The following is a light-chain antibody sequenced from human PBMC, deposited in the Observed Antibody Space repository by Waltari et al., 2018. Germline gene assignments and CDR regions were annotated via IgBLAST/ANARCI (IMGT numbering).Light chain of an antibody. V-gene: IGKV2-29*02. CDR2: EVS. Sequence: DLVMTQPPLSPSVTPGQPASISCKSSQSLLHSDGKTYLYWYLQKPGQSPHPLFYEVSSRLSGVPDRFSGSGSGIEFTLKISRVEAEDVGVYYCMQGIHLYTFGQGTKLEIK. J-gene: IGKJ2*01. CDR3: MQGIHLYT. CDR1: QSLLHSDGKTY.